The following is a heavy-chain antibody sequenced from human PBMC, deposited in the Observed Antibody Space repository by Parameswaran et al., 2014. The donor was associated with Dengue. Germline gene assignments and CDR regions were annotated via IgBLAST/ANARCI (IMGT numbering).Heavy chain of an antibody. Sequence: WIRQPPGKGLEWVAVISYDGSNKYYADSVKGRFTISRDNSKNTLYLQMNSLRAEDTAVYYCAKTARSIFGYMDVWGKGTTVTVSS. J-gene: IGHJ6*03. CDR2: ISYDGSNK. CDR3: AKTARSIFGYMDV. D-gene: IGHD3-9*01. V-gene: IGHV3-30*18.